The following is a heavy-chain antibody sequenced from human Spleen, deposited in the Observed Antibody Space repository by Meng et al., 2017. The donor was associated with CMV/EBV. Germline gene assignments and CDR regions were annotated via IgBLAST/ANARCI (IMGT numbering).Heavy chain of an antibody. CDR2: IKQDGSEK. V-gene: IGHV3-7*01. J-gene: IGHJ6*02. D-gene: IGHD5-12*01. Sequence: GESLKISCAASGFTFSSYWMSWVRQAPGKGLEWVANIKQDGSEKYYVDSVKGRFTISRDNAKNSLYLQMNSLRAEDTAVYYCARGGIVATIYYYYYGMDVWCQGTTVTVSS. CDR1: GFTFSSYW. CDR3: ARGGIVATIYYYYYGMDV.